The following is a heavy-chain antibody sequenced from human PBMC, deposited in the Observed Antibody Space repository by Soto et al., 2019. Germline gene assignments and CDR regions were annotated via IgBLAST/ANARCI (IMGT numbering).Heavy chain of an antibody. D-gene: IGHD4-4*01. CDR3: AKAPATTVTTWTIWFDP. CDR1: GFTFSSYG. Sequence: QVQLVESGGGVVQPGRSLRLSCAASGFTFSSYGMHWVRQAPGKGLEWVAVISYDGSNKYYADSVKGRFTISRDNSKNTLYLQMNSLRAEDTAVYYCAKAPATTVTTWTIWFDPWGQGTLVTVSS. CDR2: ISYDGSNK. V-gene: IGHV3-30*18. J-gene: IGHJ5*02.